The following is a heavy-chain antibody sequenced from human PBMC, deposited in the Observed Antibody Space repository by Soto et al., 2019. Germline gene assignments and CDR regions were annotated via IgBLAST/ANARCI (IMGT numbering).Heavy chain of an antibody. J-gene: IGHJ5*02. Sequence: SETLSLTCTVSGGSISSSSYYWGWIRQPPGKGLEWIGSIYYSGSTYYNPSLKSRVTISVDTSKNQFSLKLSSVTTADTAVYYCARQYYDFWSGQSNWFDPWGQGTLVTVPS. CDR1: GGSISSSSYY. V-gene: IGHV4-39*01. CDR3: ARQYYDFWSGQSNWFDP. CDR2: IYYSGST. D-gene: IGHD3-3*01.